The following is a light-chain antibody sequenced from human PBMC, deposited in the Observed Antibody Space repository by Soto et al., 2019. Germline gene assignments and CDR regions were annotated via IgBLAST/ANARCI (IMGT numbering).Light chain of an antibody. CDR2: DAS. CDR1: QSVSSY. V-gene: IGKV3-11*01. J-gene: IGKJ4*02. CDR3: QQHISWPLT. Sequence: IVLTQSPATLSLSPGERATLSCRASQSVSSYLAWYQQKPGQAPRLLIYDASNRATGIPARFSGSGSGTDFTLTISSLEPEDFAVYYCQQHISWPLTFGGGTKVDIK.